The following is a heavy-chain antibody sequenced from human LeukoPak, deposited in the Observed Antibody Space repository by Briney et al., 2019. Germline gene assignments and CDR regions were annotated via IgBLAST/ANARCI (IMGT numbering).Heavy chain of an antibody. Sequence: GSLRLSCGASGFTFSSYAMSWVRQAPGKGLEWIGEIYHSGSTNYNPSLKSRVTISVDKSKNQFSLKLSSVTAADTAVYYCARVRSYSSSWVFDYWGQGTLVTVSS. CDR2: IYHSGST. J-gene: IGHJ4*02. CDR3: ARVRSYSSSWVFDY. D-gene: IGHD6-13*01. V-gene: IGHV4-4*02. CDR1: GFTFSSYAM.